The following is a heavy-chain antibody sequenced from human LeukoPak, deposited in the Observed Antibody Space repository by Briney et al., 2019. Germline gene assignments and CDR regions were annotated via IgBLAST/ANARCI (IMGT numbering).Heavy chain of an antibody. Sequence: GGSLRLSCAASGFTFSLYGMSWVRQAPGKGLEWVSAISGSGGSTYYADSVKGRFTISRDNSKNTLYLQMNSLRAEDTAVYYCAKIPQLWFYFDYWGQGTLVTVSS. CDR3: AKIPQLWFYFDY. V-gene: IGHV3-23*01. J-gene: IGHJ4*02. CDR2: ISGSGGST. D-gene: IGHD5-18*01. CDR1: GFTFSLYG.